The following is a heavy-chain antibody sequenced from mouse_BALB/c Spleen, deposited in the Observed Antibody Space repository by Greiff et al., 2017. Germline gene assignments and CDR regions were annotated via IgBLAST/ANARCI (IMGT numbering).Heavy chain of an antibody. CDR3: AREESLAY. Sequence: VQLQQSGAELVRSGASVKLSCTASGFNIKDYYMHWVKQRPEQGLEWIGWIDPENGDTEYAPKFQGKATMTADKSSSTAHMELRSLASEDSAVYYCAREESLAYWGQGTLVTVSA. CDR2: IDPENGDT. V-gene: IGHV14-4*02. CDR1: GFNIKDYY. J-gene: IGHJ3*01.